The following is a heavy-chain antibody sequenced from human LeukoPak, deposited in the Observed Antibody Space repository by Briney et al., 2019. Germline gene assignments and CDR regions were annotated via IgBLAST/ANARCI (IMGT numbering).Heavy chain of an antibody. CDR3: ASSDQGYYYDSSGWFDP. J-gene: IGHJ5*02. V-gene: IGHV4-31*02. CDR2: IYYSGST. D-gene: IGHD3-22*01. CDR1: GFTFSDYY. Sequence: LRLSCAASGFTFSDYYMSWIRQHPGKGLEWIGYIYYSGSTYYNPSLKSRVTISVDTSKNQFSLKLSSVTAADTAVYYCASSDQGYYYDSSGWFDPWGQGTLVTVSS.